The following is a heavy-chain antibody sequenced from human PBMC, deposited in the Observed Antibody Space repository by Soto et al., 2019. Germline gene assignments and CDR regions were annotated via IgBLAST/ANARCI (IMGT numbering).Heavy chain of an antibody. CDR1: GFTFSSYG. CDR3: ASFTVVTLRSP. J-gene: IGHJ5*02. Sequence: GGSLRLSCAASGFTFSSYGMHWVRQAPGKGLEWVAVISYDGSNKYYADSVKGRFTISRDNSKNTLYLQMNSLRAEDTAVYYCASFTVVTLRSPWGQETLVTVSS. V-gene: IGHV3-30*03. CDR2: ISYDGSNK. D-gene: IGHD2-15*01.